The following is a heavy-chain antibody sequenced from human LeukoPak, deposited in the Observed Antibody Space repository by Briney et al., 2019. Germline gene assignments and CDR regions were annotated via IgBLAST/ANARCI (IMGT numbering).Heavy chain of an antibody. CDR3: AKSPLEGELETSYYYYGMDV. CDR1: GFTFSDYY. Sequence: PGGSLRLSCAASGFTFSDYYMSWIRQAPGKGLEWVSVIYSGGSTYYADSVKGRFTISRDNSKNTLYLQMNSLRAEDTAVYYCAKSPLEGELETSYYYYGMDVWGQGTTVTVSS. D-gene: IGHD1-1*01. V-gene: IGHV3-53*01. J-gene: IGHJ6*02. CDR2: IYSGGST.